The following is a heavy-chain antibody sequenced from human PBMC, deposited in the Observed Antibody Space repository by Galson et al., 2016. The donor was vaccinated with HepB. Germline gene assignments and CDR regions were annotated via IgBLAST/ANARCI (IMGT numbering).Heavy chain of an antibody. Sequence: SETLSLTCTVSGGSVSSDTYYWVWNRQPPEKGLEWIGTIYYSGHSNYNPSLKSRVTMSIDTSKNQFSLVLSSVTAADTAVYYCARRKIATMEDHWGQGILVTVSP. CDR3: ARRKIATMEDH. CDR2: IYYSGHS. D-gene: IGHD1-1*01. V-gene: IGHV4-39*01. CDR1: GGSVSSDTYY. J-gene: IGHJ4*02.